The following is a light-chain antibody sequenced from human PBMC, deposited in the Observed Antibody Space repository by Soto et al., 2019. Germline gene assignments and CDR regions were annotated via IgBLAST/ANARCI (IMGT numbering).Light chain of an antibody. CDR3: KQFNILYT. J-gene: IGKJ2*01. V-gene: IGKV1-5*01. Sequence: DIQMSQSPSTLSASVGDRVTITCRASENIDKWLAWYQQKPGRAPKLLIYDASTLESGVPSRFSGSGSGTEFTLTISSLQHEDFATYYCKQFNILYTFGQGTKLEI. CDR1: ENIDKW. CDR2: DAS.